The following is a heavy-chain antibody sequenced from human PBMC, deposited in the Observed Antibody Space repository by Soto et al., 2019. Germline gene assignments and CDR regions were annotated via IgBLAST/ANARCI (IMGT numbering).Heavy chain of an antibody. J-gene: IGHJ4*02. Sequence: QVQLVQSGAEVKKPGASVKVSCKASGYTFTGHYIHWVRQAPGQGPEWMGEIGPASGDTRYAQKFQGRVTTTRDTSINTFYMELNDLSPDDTAVYYCGRGRSGQLVVFYWGQGTPVTVSS. D-gene: IGHD3-10*01. CDR3: GRGRSGQLVVFY. V-gene: IGHV1-2*02. CDR2: IGPASGDT. CDR1: GYTFTGHY.